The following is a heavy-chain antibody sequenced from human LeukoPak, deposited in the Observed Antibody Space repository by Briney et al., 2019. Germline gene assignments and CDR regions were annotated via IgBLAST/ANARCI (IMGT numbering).Heavy chain of an antibody. J-gene: IGHJ3*02. V-gene: IGHV4-4*07. Sequence: SETLSLTCAVSGGSISSYYWSWIRQPAGKGPEWIGRIYPSGSTNYSPSLESRVIMSVDTSSNQISLKLRSMTAADTAVYYCVRGPGMASGEAFDMWGQGTMVTVSS. CDR2: IYPSGST. CDR1: GGSISSYY. D-gene: IGHD5-24*01. CDR3: VRGPGMASGEAFDM.